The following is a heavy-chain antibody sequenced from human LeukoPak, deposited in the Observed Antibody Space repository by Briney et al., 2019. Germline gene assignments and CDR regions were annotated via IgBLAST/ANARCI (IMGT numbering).Heavy chain of an antibody. V-gene: IGHV1-3*01. CDR2: INAGNGNT. CDR1: GYTFTSYA. Sequence: ASVKVSCKASGYTFTSYAMHWVRQAPGQRLEWMGWINAGNGNTKYSQKFQGRVTITRDTSASTAYMELSSLRSEDTAVYYCATGGIQLWLLLNLDYWGQGTPVTVSS. CDR3: ATGGIQLWLLLNLDY. J-gene: IGHJ4*02. D-gene: IGHD5-18*01.